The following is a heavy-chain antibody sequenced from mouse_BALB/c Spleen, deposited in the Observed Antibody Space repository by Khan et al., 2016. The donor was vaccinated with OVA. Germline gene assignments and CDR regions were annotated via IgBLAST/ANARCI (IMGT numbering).Heavy chain of an antibody. CDR3: ARSKGGDFDY. J-gene: IGHJ2*01. D-gene: IGHD2-5*01. V-gene: IGHV3-2*02. CDR1: GYSITSDYA. Sequence: VQLKQSGPGLVKPSQSLSLTCTVTGYSITSDYAWNWIRQFPGNNLEWMGYISYSGNTKYNPSLKSRISITRDTSKNQFFLQLNSVNMEDTATYYCARSKGGDFDYWGQGTTLTVSS. CDR2: ISYSGNT.